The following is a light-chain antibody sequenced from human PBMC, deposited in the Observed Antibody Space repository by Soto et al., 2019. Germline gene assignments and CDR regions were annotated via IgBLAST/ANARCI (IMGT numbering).Light chain of an antibody. V-gene: IGLV2-14*03. J-gene: IGLJ2*01. Sequence: QSALTQPASVSGSPGQSITISCTGTISDIGLYKFVSWYQHHPGKAPKLIIFDVSSRASGISNRFSGSKSGNTASLTIFGLQAEDEADYYCTSYTTDNIVVVFGGATKLTVL. CDR2: DVS. CDR3: TSYTTDNIVVV. CDR1: ISDIGLYKF.